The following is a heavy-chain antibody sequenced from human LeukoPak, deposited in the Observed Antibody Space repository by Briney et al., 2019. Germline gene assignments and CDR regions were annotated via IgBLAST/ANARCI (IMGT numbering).Heavy chain of an antibody. CDR3: AKDHPSCGGRDCLLFDN. V-gene: IGHV3-23*01. J-gene: IGHJ4*02. Sequence: PGGSLRLSCAASGFTFSTFAMSWGRQAPGKGLEWVSTITRSGAAKYYADSVKGRFTISRDNSKNTLYLQMDSLSAEDTPLYYCAKDHPSCGGRDCLLFDNWGQGTLVTVPS. CDR2: ITRSGAAK. CDR1: GFTFSTFA. D-gene: IGHD2-21*01.